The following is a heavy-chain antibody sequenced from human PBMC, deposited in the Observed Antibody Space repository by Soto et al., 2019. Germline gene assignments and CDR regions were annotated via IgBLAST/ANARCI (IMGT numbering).Heavy chain of an antibody. D-gene: IGHD2-15*01. CDR1: GFTFDDYA. CDR3: SKSSGGSSWYYMDV. Sequence: EVQLVESGGGLVQPGRSLRLSCAASGFTFDDYAMHWVRQAPGKGLEWVSGISWNSGSIGYADSVKGRFTISRDNAKNSLYLQMNRLRAEDTSLYYWSKSSGGSSWYYMDVWGKRITATPSS. J-gene: IGHJ6*03. CDR2: ISWNSGSI. V-gene: IGHV3-9*01.